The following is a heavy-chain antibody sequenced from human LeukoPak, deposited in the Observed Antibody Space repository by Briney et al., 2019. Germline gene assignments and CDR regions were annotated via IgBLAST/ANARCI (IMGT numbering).Heavy chain of an antibody. Sequence: AASVKVSCKASGGTFSSYAISWVRQAPGQGLEWMGGIIPIFGTANYAQKFQGRVTITADESTSTAYMELSSLRSEDTAVYYCARVRYPRLYYFDYWGQGTLVTVSS. V-gene: IGHV1-69*01. CDR2: IIPIFGTA. J-gene: IGHJ4*02. CDR1: GGTFSSYA. D-gene: IGHD2-15*01. CDR3: ARVRYPRLYYFDY.